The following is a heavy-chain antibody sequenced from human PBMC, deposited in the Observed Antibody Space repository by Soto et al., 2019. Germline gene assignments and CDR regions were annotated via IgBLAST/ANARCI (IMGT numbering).Heavy chain of an antibody. V-gene: IGHV4-31*03. CDR3: ARDSGTDYDFWSGENWFDP. D-gene: IGHD3-3*01. CDR2: IYYSGST. Sequence: QVQLQESGPGLVKPSQTLSLTCTVSGGSISSGGYYWSWIRQHPGKGLEWIGYIYYSGSTYYNPSLKSRVTISVDTSKNQFSLKLSSVTAADTAVYYCARDSGTDYDFWSGENWFDPWGQGTLVTVSS. J-gene: IGHJ5*02. CDR1: GGSISSGGYY.